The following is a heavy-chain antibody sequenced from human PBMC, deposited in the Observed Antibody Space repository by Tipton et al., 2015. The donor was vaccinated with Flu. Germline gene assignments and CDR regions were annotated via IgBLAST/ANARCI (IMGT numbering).Heavy chain of an antibody. Sequence: GSPRLSCAASGFTFSSYAMSWVRQAPGKGLEWVSGISSAGDTYYLDSVKGRFTISRENGKNSLYLQMNSLGAGDTALYFCARGPLPDSNWYNGMDVWGQGTTVTVSS. CDR3: ARGPLPDSNWYNGMDV. D-gene: IGHD6-13*01. CDR2: ISSAGDT. CDR1: GFTFSSYA. J-gene: IGHJ6*02. V-gene: IGHV3-13*01.